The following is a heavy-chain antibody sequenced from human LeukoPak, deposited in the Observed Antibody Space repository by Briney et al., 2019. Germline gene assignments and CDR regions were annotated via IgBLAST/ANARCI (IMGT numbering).Heavy chain of an antibody. CDR1: GFTFSSYG. J-gene: IGHJ3*02. CDR2: ISYDGSNK. D-gene: IGHD3-16*01. Sequence: GGSLRLSFAASGFTFSSYGMHWVRQAPGKGLEWVAVISYDGSNKYYADSVKGRFTISRDNSKNTLYLQMNSLRAEDTAVYYCAKSVGITFGGASDAFDIWGQGTMVTVSS. V-gene: IGHV3-30*18. CDR3: AKSVGITFGGASDAFDI.